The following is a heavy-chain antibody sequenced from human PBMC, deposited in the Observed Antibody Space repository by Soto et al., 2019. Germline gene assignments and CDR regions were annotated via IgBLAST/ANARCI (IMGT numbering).Heavy chain of an antibody. CDR2: TNSDGTDS. J-gene: IGHJ4*02. V-gene: IGHV3-43D*04. CDR3: AKSLYYYDSSPLDH. CDR1: GVDFEDYA. D-gene: IGHD3-22*01. Sequence: GGPLRLSWAAAGVDFEDYAMHWVRQVPGKGLEWVSLTNSDGTDSYYVDSVKGRFTISRDNAKTTLYLQMDRLRPEDTALYFCAKSLYYYDSSPLDHWGQGTLVTVSS.